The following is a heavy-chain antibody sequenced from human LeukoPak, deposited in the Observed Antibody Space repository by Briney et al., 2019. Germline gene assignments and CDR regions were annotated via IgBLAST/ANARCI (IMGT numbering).Heavy chain of an antibody. CDR3: ARRTGFCSGSSCYLDY. V-gene: IGHV1-46*01. Sequence: ASVKVSCKASEYTFTSYDINWVRQAPGQGLEWMGVMKPSGDSTTYAQKFQGRVTVTRDTSSSTVYMELSSLRSEDTAVYYCARRTGFCSGSSCYLDYWGQGTLVTVSS. D-gene: IGHD2-2*01. CDR1: EYTFTSYD. J-gene: IGHJ4*02. CDR2: MKPSGDST.